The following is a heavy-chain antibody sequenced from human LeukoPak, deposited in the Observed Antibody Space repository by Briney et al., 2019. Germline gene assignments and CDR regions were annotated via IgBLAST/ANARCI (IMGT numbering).Heavy chain of an antibody. V-gene: IGHV1-69*13. D-gene: IGHD4-17*01. CDR3: ARSFTVTKRLFYYYGMDV. CDR1: GGTFNSYA. CDR2: IIPIFGTA. J-gene: IGHJ6*02. Sequence: ASVKVSCKASGGTFNSYAITWVRQAPGQGLEWMGGIIPIFGTANYAQKFQGRVTITADESTSTAYMELSSLRSEDTAVYYCARSFTVTKRLFYYYGMDVWGQGTTVTVSS.